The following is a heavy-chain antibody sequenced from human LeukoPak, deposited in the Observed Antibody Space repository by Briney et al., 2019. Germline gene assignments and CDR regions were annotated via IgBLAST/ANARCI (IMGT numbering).Heavy chain of an antibody. CDR1: GFTFDDYG. CDR2: INWNGGST. V-gene: IGHV3-20*04. D-gene: IGHD4-17*01. CDR3: ARDGYGDYPPRFDY. J-gene: IGHJ4*02. Sequence: GGSLRLSCAASGFTFDDYGMSWVRQAPGKGLEWVSGINWNGGSTGYADSVKGRFTISRDNAKNSLYLQMSSLRAEDTALYYCARDGYGDYPPRFDYWGQGTLVTVSS.